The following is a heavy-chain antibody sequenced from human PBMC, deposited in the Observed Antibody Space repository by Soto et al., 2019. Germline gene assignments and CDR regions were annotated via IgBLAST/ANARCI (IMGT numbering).Heavy chain of an antibody. D-gene: IGHD1-7*01. V-gene: IGHV5-51*01. CDR2: IFPDDSDT. Sequence: PGESLKISCKASQYNFTDHWIGWVRQMPGKGLEWMGIIFPDDSDTRYSPSLQGQVTISADKSISTAYLQWSSLKASDTAIYYCARHYDGVTGTNRGLDVWGRGTTVTVSS. CDR1: QYNFTDHW. J-gene: IGHJ6*02. CDR3: ARHYDGVTGTNRGLDV.